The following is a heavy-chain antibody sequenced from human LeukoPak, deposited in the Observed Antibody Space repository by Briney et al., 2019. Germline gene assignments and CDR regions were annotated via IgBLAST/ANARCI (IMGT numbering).Heavy chain of an antibody. V-gene: IGHV1-46*01. D-gene: IGHD4-23*01. CDR3: ARTLTTVDSFDY. J-gene: IGHJ4*02. CDR1: GNTSTSYY. CDR2: INPSGGST. Sequence: ASVKVSCKASGNTSTSYYMHWVRQAPGQGLEWMGIINPSGGSTSYAQKFQGRVTMTRDTSASTVYMELSSLRSEDTAVYYCARTLTTVDSFDYWGQGTLVTVSS.